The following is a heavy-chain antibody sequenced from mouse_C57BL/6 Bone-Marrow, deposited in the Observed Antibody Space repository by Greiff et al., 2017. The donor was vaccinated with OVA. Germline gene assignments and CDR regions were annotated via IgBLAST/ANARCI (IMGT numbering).Heavy chain of an antibody. CDR2: IDPSDSYT. V-gene: IGHV1-69*01. CDR1: GYTFTSYW. J-gene: IGHJ3*01. Sequence: QVQLQQPGAELVMPGASVTLSCKASGYTFTSYWMHWVKQRPGQGLEWIGEIDPSDSYTNYNQKFKGKSTLTVDKSSSTAYMQLSSLTSEDSAVYYCAKGRDGYPAWFAYWGQGTLVTVSA. CDR3: AKGRDGYPAWFAY. D-gene: IGHD2-3*01.